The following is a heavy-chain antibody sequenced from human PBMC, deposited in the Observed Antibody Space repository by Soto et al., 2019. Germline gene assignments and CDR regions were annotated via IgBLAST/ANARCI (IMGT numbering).Heavy chain of an antibody. J-gene: IGHJ3*02. CDR3: ARARLRAVYAFDI. CDR2: IYYSGST. Sequence: QVQLQESDAGLVKASQTLSLTCTVSGGSVSSGAYYWTWIRQRPGTGLEWIGYIYYSGSTYYSPSLNSRLSISLDTSKNQFSLRLSSVTAADTAMYYCARARLRAVYAFDIWGQGTMVTVSS. V-gene: IGHV4-31*03. CDR1: GGSVSSGAYY. D-gene: IGHD5-12*01.